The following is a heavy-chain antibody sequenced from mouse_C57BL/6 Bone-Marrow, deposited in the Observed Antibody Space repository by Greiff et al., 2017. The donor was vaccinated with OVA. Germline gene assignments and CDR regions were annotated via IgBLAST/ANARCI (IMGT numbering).Heavy chain of an antibody. J-gene: IGHJ3*01. CDR3: ARSTGLRSPFAY. CDR2: IHPNSGST. Sequence: VKLQQPGAELVKPGASVKLSCKASGYTFTSYWMHWVKQRPGQGLEWIGMIHPNSGSTNYNEKFKSKATLTVDKSSSTAYMQLSSLTSEDSAVYYCARSTGLRSPFAYWGQGTLVTVSA. CDR1: GYTFTSYW. D-gene: IGHD3-2*02. V-gene: IGHV1-64*01.